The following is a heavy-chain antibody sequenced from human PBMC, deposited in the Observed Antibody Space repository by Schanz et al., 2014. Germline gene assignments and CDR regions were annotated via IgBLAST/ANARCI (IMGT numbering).Heavy chain of an antibody. D-gene: IGHD1-1*01. CDR3: ARDRRNADLDY. CDR2: ISGRDGST. V-gene: IGHV3-23*04. J-gene: IGHJ4*02. Sequence: EVQLVESGGGLVQPGGSLRLSCAASGFTFSSYAMSWVRQAPGKGLEWVSAISGRDGSTYYADSVKGRFTISRDNAKNSLYLEMNSLRAEDTALYYCARDRRNADLDYWGQGTLVTVSS. CDR1: GFTFSSYA.